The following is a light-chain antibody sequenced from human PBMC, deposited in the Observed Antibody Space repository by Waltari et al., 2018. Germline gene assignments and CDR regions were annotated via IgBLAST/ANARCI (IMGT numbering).Light chain of an antibody. J-gene: IGLJ1*01. CDR1: NIGTYS. V-gene: IGLV3-21*04. Sequence: SYVVTQPPSVSVAPGETATITCGGANIGTYSVHWYQHKAGQAPVLVIFYDRDRPSGIPDRFSGSNSGNTATLTISRVEAGDEARYYCHVWHPHVDPGVFGTGTEVTVL. CDR3: HVWHPHVDPGV. CDR2: YDR.